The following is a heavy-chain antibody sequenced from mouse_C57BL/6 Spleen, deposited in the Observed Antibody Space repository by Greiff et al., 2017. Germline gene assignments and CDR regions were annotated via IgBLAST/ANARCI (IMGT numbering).Heavy chain of an antibody. J-gene: IGHJ1*03. CDR2: IYPGDGDT. CDR3: ARAIYYYSSWYFDV. D-gene: IGHD1-1*01. V-gene: IGHV1-80*01. Sequence: QVQLQQSGTVLARPGASVKMSCKTSGYNITSYWMHWVKQRPGKGLEWIGWIYPGDGDTNYNGKFKGKATLTADTSSSTAYLQLSSLTSEDAAVYFGARAIYYYSSWYFDVWGTGTTVTVSS. CDR1: GYNITSYW.